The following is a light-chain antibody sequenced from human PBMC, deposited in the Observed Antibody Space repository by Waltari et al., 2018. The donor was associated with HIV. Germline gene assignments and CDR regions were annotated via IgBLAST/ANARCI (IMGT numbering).Light chain of an antibody. Sequence: DIQMTQSPSTLSASVGDRVTITCRASQSIIVWLAWYQQKPGKAPKLLIYKACSLESGVPSRVSVSGSGTEFTLTISSLQPDDFATYYCQQYYRSPGTFGQGTKVEIK. CDR3: QQYYRSPGT. CDR1: QSIIVW. J-gene: IGKJ1*01. CDR2: KAC. V-gene: IGKV1-5*03.